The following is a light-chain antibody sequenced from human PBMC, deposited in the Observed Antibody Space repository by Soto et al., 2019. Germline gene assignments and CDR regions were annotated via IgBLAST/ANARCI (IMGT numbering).Light chain of an antibody. CDR2: GAS. J-gene: IGKJ5*01. Sequence: EIVLTQSPGTLSLSPGERATLSCRASQSVTSSFLAWFQQKPGQAPRLLIYGASSRATGIPDRFIGSGSGTDFTLTISRLGPEDFAVYYWQQYSNSPITFGQGTRLEIK. CDR3: QQYSNSPIT. V-gene: IGKV3-20*01. CDR1: QSVTSSF.